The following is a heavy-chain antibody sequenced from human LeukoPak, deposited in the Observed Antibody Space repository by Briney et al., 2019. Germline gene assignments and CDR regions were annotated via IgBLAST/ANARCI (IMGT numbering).Heavy chain of an antibody. J-gene: IGHJ4*02. CDR3: AKQLGYCSDGSCYFPY. CDR1: GFTFSSYW. Sequence: PGGSLRLSCAASGFTFSSYWMSWVSQAPGKGLEWVANIKQDGSEKYYVDSVKGRFTISRDNAKNSLYLQMNSLRAEDTAVYYCAKQLGYCSDGSCYFPYWGQGTLVTVSS. V-gene: IGHV3-7*03. CDR2: IKQDGSEK. D-gene: IGHD2-15*01.